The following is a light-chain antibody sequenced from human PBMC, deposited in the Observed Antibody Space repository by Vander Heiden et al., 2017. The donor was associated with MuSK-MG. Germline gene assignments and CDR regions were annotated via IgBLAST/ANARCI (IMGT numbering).Light chain of an antibody. CDR1: QTSRNH. CDR3: QQSYRTPWT. Sequence: IQMTPSPSSLSASVGDRVTIPLLARQTSRNHLNWYQQKPGKVPKLLISAASNLQSGVPVGFSGSGSGTDFTLTISSLQPEDFATYYCQQSYRTPWTFGQGTRVEIK. J-gene: IGKJ1*01. V-gene: IGKV1-39*01. CDR2: AAS.